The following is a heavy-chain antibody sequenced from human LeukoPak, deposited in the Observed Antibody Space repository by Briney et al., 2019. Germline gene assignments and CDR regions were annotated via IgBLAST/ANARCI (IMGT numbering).Heavy chain of an antibody. Sequence: GGSLRLSCAPSGFTFDTYAMSWVRQTPGKGLEWVSVIYSGGSTYYADSVKGRFTISRDNSKNTLYLQMNSLRAEDTAVYYCARDYYGSGSYEYYFDYWGQGTLVTVSS. D-gene: IGHD3-10*01. CDR1: GFTFDTYA. J-gene: IGHJ4*02. CDR2: IYSGGST. V-gene: IGHV3-53*01. CDR3: ARDYYGSGSYEYYFDY.